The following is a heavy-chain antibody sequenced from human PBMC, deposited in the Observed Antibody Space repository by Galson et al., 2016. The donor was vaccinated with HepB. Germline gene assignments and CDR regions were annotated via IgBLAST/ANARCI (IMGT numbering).Heavy chain of an antibody. Sequence: SETLSLTCAVYGGSFSGYYWSWIRQPPGKGLEWIGEINHSGSTNYNPSLKSRVTISVDTSKNQFSLRVSSVTAADTGVYYCARLQLRHGGYNYYGMDVWGQGTTVTVSS. CDR3: ARLQLRHGGYNYYGMDV. CDR1: GGSFSGYY. CDR2: INHSGST. J-gene: IGHJ6*02. D-gene: IGHD2-2*01. V-gene: IGHV4-34*01.